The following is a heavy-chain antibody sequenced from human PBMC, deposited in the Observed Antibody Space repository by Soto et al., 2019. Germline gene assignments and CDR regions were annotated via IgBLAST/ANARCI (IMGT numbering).Heavy chain of an antibody. V-gene: IGHV3-9*01. D-gene: IGHD3-22*01. CDR1: GFTFDDNA. CDR2: INWKSDI. J-gene: IGHJ4*02. Sequence: SLRLSCAVSGFTFDDNAMHWVRQAPEKGLEWVSGINWKSDIGYADSVKGRFTISRDNAENSLYLQMNSLRAEDTAVYYCARPARSYYYDSSGYYLDYWGQGTLVTVSS. CDR3: ARPARSYYYDSSGYYLDY.